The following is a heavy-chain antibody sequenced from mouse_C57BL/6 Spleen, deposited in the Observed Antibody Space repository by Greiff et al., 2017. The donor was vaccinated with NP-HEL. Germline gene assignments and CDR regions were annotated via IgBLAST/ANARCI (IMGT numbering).Heavy chain of an antibody. CDR1: GYSITSGYY. J-gene: IGHJ2*01. V-gene: IGHV3-6*01. D-gene: IGHD1-2*01. CDR3: ARDRGTTAFDY. CDR2: ISYDGSN. Sequence: EVKLMESGPGLVKPSQSLSLTCSVTGYSITSGYYWNWIRQFPGNKLEWMGYISYDGSNNYNPSLKNRISITRDTSKNQFFLKLNSVTTEDTATYYCARDRGTTAFDYWGQGTTLTVSS.